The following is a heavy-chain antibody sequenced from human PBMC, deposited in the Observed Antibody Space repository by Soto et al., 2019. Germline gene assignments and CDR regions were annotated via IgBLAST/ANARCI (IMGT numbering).Heavy chain of an antibody. D-gene: IGHD6-19*01. Sequence: SLRLSCAASGFNFSDYAMHWVRQAPGKGLELLAIISYEGSNKYSAGSVKGRFTISRDNSKNTLYLQMNSLRPEDTAVYYCAKDWATPVAGRFLDSWGQGTPVTVSS. J-gene: IGHJ4*02. CDR3: AKDWATPVAGRFLDS. CDR2: ISYEGSNK. V-gene: IGHV3-30*18. CDR1: GFNFSDYA.